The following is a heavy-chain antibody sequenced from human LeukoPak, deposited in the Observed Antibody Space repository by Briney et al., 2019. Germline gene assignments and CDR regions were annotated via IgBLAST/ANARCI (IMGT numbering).Heavy chain of an antibody. D-gene: IGHD2-2*01. V-gene: IGHV3-74*01. J-gene: IGHJ6*02. Sequence: GGSLRLSCAASGFTFSSYWMHWVRQAPGKGLVWVSRINSDGSSTSYADSVKGRFTISRDNAKNTLYLQMNSLRAEDTAVYYCARGRYCSSTSRPGADYYYYGMDVWGQGTTVTVSS. CDR2: INSDGSST. CDR1: GFTFSSYW. CDR3: ARGRYCSSTSRPGADYYYYGMDV.